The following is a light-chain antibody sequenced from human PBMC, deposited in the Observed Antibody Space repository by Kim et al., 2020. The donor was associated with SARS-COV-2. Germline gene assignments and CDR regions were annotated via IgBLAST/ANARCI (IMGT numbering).Light chain of an antibody. V-gene: IGKV1-39*01. Sequence: DIQMTQSPSSLSASVGDRVTITCRASQRIASYLHWYQQKPGKAPNLLIYGASSLQSGVPSRFSGSGSVTDFTLTISSLHPEDFATYYCQQTYTSWTFGPGTKVDIK. CDR1: QRIASY. CDR3: QQTYTSWT. J-gene: IGKJ1*01. CDR2: GAS.